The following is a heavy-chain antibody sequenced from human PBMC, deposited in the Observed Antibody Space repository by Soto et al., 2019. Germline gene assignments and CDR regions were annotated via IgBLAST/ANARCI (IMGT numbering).Heavy chain of an antibody. V-gene: IGHV1-18*01. J-gene: IGHJ4*02. D-gene: IGHD3-9*01. CDR1: GYTFGHFY. CDR3: ARDEGGYDILTGYYKAHHFDQ. CDR2: ISPHNRNT. Sequence: QVQLVQSGAEVKKPGDSVKVSCKASGYTFGHFYITWVRQAPGQGLEWMGAISPHNRNTNYAEKFRGRVTMTTDTSTTTAYMELRSLRCDDTAVYYCARDEGGYDILTGYYKAHHFDQWGQGALVTVSS.